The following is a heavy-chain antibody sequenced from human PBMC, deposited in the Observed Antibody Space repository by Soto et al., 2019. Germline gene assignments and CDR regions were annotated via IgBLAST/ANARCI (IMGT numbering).Heavy chain of an antibody. D-gene: IGHD2-2*01. CDR2: ISYDGDNK. J-gene: IGHJ6*02. CDR1: TFTLSTYG. V-gene: IGHV3-30*03. Sequence: QVQLVESGGGVVQPGRSLRLSCAASTFTLSTYGMHWVRQAPGKGREWVAVISYDGDNKYYADSVKGRLTISRDNSRNTLSLQMNSLTTEDTAVYYCARGAEYQVISRDYFSGVDVWGQGIMVTVSS. CDR3: ARGAEYQVISRDYFSGVDV.